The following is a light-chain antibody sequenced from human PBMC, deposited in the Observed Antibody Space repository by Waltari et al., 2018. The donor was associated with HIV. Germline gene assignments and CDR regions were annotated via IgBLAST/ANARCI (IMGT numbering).Light chain of an antibody. CDR1: NSHIGAGYD. CDR2: GDT. CDR3: QSYDKSLSGLWV. J-gene: IGLJ3*02. Sequence: SVLTQPPSVSGTPGQAISISCSGNNSHIGAGYDVHSYRQPQGTAPKLVLYGDTIRPSGVPDRFSGSRSGNSVSLDITGLRAEDEGDYYCQSYDKSLSGLWVFGGGTKLTVL. V-gene: IGLV1-40*01.